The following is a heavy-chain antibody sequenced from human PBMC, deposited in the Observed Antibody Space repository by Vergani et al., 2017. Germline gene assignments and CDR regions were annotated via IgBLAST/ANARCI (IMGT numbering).Heavy chain of an antibody. V-gene: IGHV2-70*01. CDR2: IDWDNDK. CDR3: ARTKTGTTYIAYFDY. D-gene: IGHD1-1*01. Sequence: QVTLRESGPALVKPTQTLTLTCTLSGFSLSTSGMCVSWIRQPPGKALEWLALIDWDNDKYYSTSLKTRLTISKDTSKTQVVLTMTNMDPVDTATYYCARTKTGTTYIAYFDYRGQGTLVTVSS. J-gene: IGHJ4*02. CDR1: GFSLSTSGMC.